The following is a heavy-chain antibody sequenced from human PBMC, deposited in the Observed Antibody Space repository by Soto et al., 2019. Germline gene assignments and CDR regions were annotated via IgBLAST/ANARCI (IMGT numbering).Heavy chain of an antibody. V-gene: IGHV3-53*01. J-gene: IGHJ3*01. CDR3: ATWHEREHAYDV. CDR1: GFTISGKKY. Sequence: DVKLVESGGGLIQPGESLRLSCAAFGFTISGKKYVAWVRQAPGKGLAWVSALYDLDGSFYAASVKGRFTTSSDSSKTTVYLQMNDLRPDDTAVYYCATWHEREHAYDVWGQGTTVTVSS. CDR2: LYDLDGS. D-gene: IGHD1-1*01.